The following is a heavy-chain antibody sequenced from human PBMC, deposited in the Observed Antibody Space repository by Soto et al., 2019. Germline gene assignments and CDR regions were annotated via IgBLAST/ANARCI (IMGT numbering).Heavy chain of an antibody. CDR2: IYPGDSDT. CDR1: GYSFTSYW. V-gene: IGHV5-51*01. CDR3: ARELSLCSAAPDAFDI. D-gene: IGHD6-19*01. Sequence: GESLKISCKGSGYSFTSYWIGWVRQMPGKGLEWMGIIYPGDSDTRYSPSFQGQVTISGDKSIRTTYLQGSSLKASDTAMYYCARELSLCSAAPDAFDIWGQGTMVTVSS. J-gene: IGHJ3*02.